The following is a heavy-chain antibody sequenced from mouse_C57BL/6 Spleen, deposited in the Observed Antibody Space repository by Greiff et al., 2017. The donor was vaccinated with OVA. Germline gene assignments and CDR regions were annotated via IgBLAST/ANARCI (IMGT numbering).Heavy chain of an antibody. CDR1: GFSLTSYG. D-gene: IGHD1-1*01. J-gene: IGHJ1*03. CDR3: AREDYYGSSLWYFDV. Sequence: VQLKESGPGLVQPSQCLSITCTVSGFSLTSYGVHWVRQSPGKGLEWLGVIWRGGSTDYNPAFMSRLSITKDNSKSQVFFKMNSLRADDTAIYVCAREDYYGSSLWYFDVWGTGTTVAVAS. CDR2: IWRGGST. V-gene: IGHV2-5*01.